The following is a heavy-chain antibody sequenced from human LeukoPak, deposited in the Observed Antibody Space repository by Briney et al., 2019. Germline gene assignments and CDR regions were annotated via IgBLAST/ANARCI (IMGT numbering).Heavy chain of an antibody. CDR3: AKFRGYSYGPIGY. J-gene: IGHJ4*02. CDR1: GFTFSTYD. Sequence: GGSLRLSCAASGFTFSTYDMSWVRQAPGKGLEWVSAISGSGGSTFYADSVKGRFTISRDNSKNTLYLQMNSLRAEDTAVYYCAKFRGYSYGPIGYWGQGTLVTVSS. CDR2: ISGSGGST. D-gene: IGHD5-18*01. V-gene: IGHV3-23*01.